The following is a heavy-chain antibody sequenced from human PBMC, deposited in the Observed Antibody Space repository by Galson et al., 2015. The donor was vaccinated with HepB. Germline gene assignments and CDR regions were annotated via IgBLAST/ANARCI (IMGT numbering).Heavy chain of an antibody. CDR1: GGTFSSYA. CDR2: IIPILGIA. Sequence: SVKVSCKASGGTFSSYAISWVRQAPGQGLEWMGRIIPILGIANYAQKFQGRVTITADKSTSTAYMELSSLRSEDTAVYYCASNVDTAMRAFDIWGQGTMVTVSS. J-gene: IGHJ3*02. D-gene: IGHD5-18*01. CDR3: ASNVDTAMRAFDI. V-gene: IGHV1-69*04.